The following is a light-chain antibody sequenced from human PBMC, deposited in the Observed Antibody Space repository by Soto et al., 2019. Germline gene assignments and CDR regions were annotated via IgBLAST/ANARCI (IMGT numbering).Light chain of an antibody. V-gene: IGKV1-9*01. J-gene: IGKJ4*01. CDR2: AAS. Sequence: DIQMTQSPSTLSEFVGDTVTITCRASQGINSFLAWYQQKPGKAPKLLIYAASTLQSGVPSRFSGSGSGTDFTLTISSLQPEDFATYYCQQLERYPSTVGGGTKVDSK. CDR3: QQLERYPST. CDR1: QGINSF.